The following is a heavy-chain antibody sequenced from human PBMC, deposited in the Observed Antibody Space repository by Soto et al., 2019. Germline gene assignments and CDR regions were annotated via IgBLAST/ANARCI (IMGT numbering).Heavy chain of an antibody. V-gene: IGHV4-61*01. CDR2: IYYSGST. D-gene: IGHD6-19*01. J-gene: IGHJ4*02. CDR1: GGSVSSGSYY. CDR3: AIHSSGIFDY. Sequence: PSETLSLTCTVSGGSVSSGSYYWSWIRQPPGKGLEWIGYIYYSGSTNYNPSLKSRVTISVDTSKNQFSLKLSSVTAADTAVYYCAIHSSGIFDYWGQGTLVTVSS.